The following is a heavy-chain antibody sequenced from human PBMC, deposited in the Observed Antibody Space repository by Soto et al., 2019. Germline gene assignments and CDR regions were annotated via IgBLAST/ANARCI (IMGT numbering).Heavy chain of an antibody. CDR1: GFTFSSYG. CDR3: AWEQYAFDI. J-gene: IGHJ3*02. CDR2: ISYDGSNK. Sequence: QVQLVESGGGVVQPGRSLRLSCAASGFTFSSYGMHWVRQAPGKGLEWVAVISYDGSNKYYADSVKGRFTISRDNSKNTLYLQMNSLRAEDTAVYYGAWEQYAFDIWGQGTMVTVSS. V-gene: IGHV3-30*03.